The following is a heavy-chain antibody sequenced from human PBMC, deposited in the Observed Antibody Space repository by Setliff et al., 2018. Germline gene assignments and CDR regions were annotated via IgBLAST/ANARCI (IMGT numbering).Heavy chain of an antibody. J-gene: IGHJ4*02. Sequence: ASVKVSCKASGYTFTNYGISWVRQAPGQGLEWMAYINAYNGDTYYAENLQVRVPVSTDTSTTTTYMELRNLRSDDTAVYYCARDADSYDTSENPIFDYWGQGTLVTVSS. D-gene: IGHD3-22*01. CDR3: ARDADSYDTSENPIFDY. CDR1: GYTFTNYG. CDR2: INAYNGDT. V-gene: IGHV1-18*01.